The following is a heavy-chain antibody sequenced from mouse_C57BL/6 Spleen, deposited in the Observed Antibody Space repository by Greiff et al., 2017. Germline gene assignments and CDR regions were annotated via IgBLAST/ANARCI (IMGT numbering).Heavy chain of an antibody. J-gene: IGHJ3*01. Sequence: VQLQQSGAELVRPGTSVKLSCKASGYTFTSYWMHWVKQRPGQGLEWIGVIDPSDSYTNYNQKFKGKATLTVDTSSSTAYMQLSSLTSEDSAVYYCARGDDYGVAYWGQGTLVTVSA. CDR3: ARGDDYGVAY. D-gene: IGHD2-4*01. CDR2: IDPSDSYT. CDR1: GYTFTSYW. V-gene: IGHV1-59*01.